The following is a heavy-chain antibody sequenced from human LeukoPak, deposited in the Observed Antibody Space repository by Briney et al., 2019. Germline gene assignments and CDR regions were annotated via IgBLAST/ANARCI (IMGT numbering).Heavy chain of an antibody. J-gene: IGHJ4*02. Sequence: GGSLRLSCVVSGFTFSSYSLNWVRQAPGKGLEWVANINEDGSEKYYADSVKGRFTISRDNAKTSLYVQMNSLRAEDTAVYYCARGVFRYSDWGQGTLVTVSS. V-gene: IGHV3-7*04. CDR1: GFTFSSYS. CDR3: ARGVFRYSD. CDR2: INEDGSEK. D-gene: IGHD3-9*01.